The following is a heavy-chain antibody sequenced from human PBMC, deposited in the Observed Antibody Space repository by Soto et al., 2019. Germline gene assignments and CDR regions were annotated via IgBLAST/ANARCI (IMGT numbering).Heavy chain of an antibody. J-gene: IGHJ4*02. Sequence: SETLSLTCAVSGYSISSGYYWGWIRQPPGKGLEWIGSIYHSGSTYYNPSLKSRVTISVDTSKNQFSLKLSSVTAADTAVYYCARGRDYYDSSGPITSRYFDYCGQGPLVTVYS. V-gene: IGHV4-38-2*01. D-gene: IGHD3-22*01. CDR1: GYSISSGYY. CDR2: IYHSGST. CDR3: ARGRDYYDSSGPITSRYFDY.